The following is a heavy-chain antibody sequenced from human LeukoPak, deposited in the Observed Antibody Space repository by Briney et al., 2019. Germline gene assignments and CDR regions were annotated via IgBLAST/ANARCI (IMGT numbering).Heavy chain of an antibody. CDR3: ARGEIVITFGSSRPGDAFNI. Sequence: GTSVKVSCKAFGYSFTRYAMHWVRQAPGQRLEWTGWINAGNGNTKYSQKFQGRVTITRDTSASTVYMELSSLRSEDTAVYYCARGEIVITFGSSRPGDAFNIWGQGTMVTVSS. D-gene: IGHD3-16*01. CDR1: GYSFTRYA. J-gene: IGHJ3*02. V-gene: IGHV1-3*01. CDR2: INAGNGNT.